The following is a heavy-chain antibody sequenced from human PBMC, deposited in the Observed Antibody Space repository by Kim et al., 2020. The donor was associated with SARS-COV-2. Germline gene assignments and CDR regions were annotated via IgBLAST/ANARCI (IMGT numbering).Heavy chain of an antibody. V-gene: IGHV1-46*01. CDR1: GYTFTSYY. J-gene: IGHJ4*02. CDR2: INPSGGST. D-gene: IGHD3-22*01. Sequence: ASVKVSCKASGYTFTSYYMHWVRQAPGQGLEWMGIINPSGGSTSYAQKFQGRVTMTRDTSTSTVYMELSSLRSEDTAVYYCAREGKGPDYYDSSGSYYFDYWGQGTLVTVSS. CDR3: AREGKGPDYYDSSGSYYFDY.